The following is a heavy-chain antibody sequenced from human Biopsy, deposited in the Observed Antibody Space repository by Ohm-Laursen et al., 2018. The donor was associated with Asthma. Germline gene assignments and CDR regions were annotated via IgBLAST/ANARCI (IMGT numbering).Heavy chain of an antibody. V-gene: IGHV4-30-2*01. CDR2: IYHSGST. Sequence: TLSLTCAVSGGSISSGGYSWSWIRQPPGKGLEWIGYIYHSGSTYYNPSLKSRVTISVDRSKNQFSLKLSSVTDADTAVYYCARVKDGYNFDYWGQGTLVTVSS. J-gene: IGHJ4*02. CDR1: GGSISSGGYS. D-gene: IGHD5-24*01. CDR3: ARVKDGYNFDY.